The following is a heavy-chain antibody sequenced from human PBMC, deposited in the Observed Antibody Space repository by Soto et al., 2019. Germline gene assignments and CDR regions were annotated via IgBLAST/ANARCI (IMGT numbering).Heavy chain of an antibody. CDR1: GGSISSYY. D-gene: IGHD3-10*01. J-gene: IGHJ5*02. Sequence: PSETLSLTCTVFGGSISSYYCSWIRQPPGKGLEWIGYIYYSGSTNYNPSLKSRVTISVDTSKNQFSLKLSSVTAADTAVYYCAREQRHMVRDSKMRNWFDPWGQGTLVTVSS. CDR2: IYYSGST. V-gene: IGHV4-59*01. CDR3: AREQRHMVRDSKMRNWFDP.